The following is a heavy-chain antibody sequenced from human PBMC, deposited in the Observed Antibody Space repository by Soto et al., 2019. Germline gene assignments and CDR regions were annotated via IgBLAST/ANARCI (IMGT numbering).Heavy chain of an antibody. Sequence: SETLSLTCTVSGGSINNQYYYWGWVRQPPGKGLEWIASISYSGTTFFNPSLKSRVVKSIDTSRNQFSLRLTSVTAADTAVYYCARLGAYYQSLDPWGPGTLVTVSS. D-gene: IGHD2-21*01. CDR2: ISYSGTT. V-gene: IGHV4-39*01. CDR1: GGSINNQYYY. J-gene: IGHJ5*02. CDR3: ARLGAYYQSLDP.